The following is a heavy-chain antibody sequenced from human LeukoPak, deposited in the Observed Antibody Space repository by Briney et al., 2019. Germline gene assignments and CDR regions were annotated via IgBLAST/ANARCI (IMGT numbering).Heavy chain of an antibody. D-gene: IGHD5-18*01. Sequence: ASVKVSCKASGYTFTGYYMHWVRQAPGQGLEWMGWINPNSGGTNYAQKFQGRVTMTRDTSISTAYMELSRLRSDDTAVYYCAAGTIGYSYGFSFDYWGQGTLVTVSS. CDR2: INPNSGGT. V-gene: IGHV1-2*02. CDR3: AAGTIGYSYGFSFDY. J-gene: IGHJ4*02. CDR1: GYTFTGYY.